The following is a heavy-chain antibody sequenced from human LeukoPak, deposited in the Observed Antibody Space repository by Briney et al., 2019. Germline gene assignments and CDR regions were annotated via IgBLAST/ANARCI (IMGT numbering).Heavy chain of an antibody. D-gene: IGHD1-26*01. V-gene: IGHV5-51*01. Sequence: GESLKISCKGFGYSFTSYWFGWVRQMRGKGLEWMEIIYPGDSDTRYSPFFQGQVTISADKSISTAYLQWSSLKASDTAMYYCARHSIVGATSSWFDPWGQGTLVTVSS. CDR3: ARHSIVGATSSWFDP. J-gene: IGHJ5*02. CDR1: GYSFTSYW. CDR2: IYPGDSDT.